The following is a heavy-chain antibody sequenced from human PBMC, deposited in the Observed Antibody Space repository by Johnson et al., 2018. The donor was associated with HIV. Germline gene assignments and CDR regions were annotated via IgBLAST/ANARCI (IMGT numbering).Heavy chain of an antibody. Sequence: QVQLVESGGGLVQRGGSLRLSCVASGVTFSDYYMTWIRQAPGKGLEWVSYISSSGSTMYYADSVKGRFTISRDNAKNSLYLQMNSLRAEDTAVYYCARNGLIPAAKGVAFDIWGHGTTVTVSS. J-gene: IGHJ3*02. D-gene: IGHD2-2*01. V-gene: IGHV3-11*01. CDR3: ARNGLIPAAKGVAFDI. CDR2: ISSSGSTM. CDR1: GVTFSDYY.